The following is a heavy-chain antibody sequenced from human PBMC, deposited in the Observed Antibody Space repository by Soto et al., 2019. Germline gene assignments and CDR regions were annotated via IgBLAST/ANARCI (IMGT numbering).Heavy chain of an antibody. J-gene: IGHJ3*02. V-gene: IGHV2-5*01. D-gene: IGHD2-15*01. CDR2: INWNDDE. Sequence: QITLKESGPTLVKPTQTLTLTCTFSGFSLNTRAVGVGCIRQAPGKALEWLALINWNDDERYSPSLKDRLTITKDTSKNHVVLTMTNIGPVDTATYYCAHRHDLGGFDIWGQGTAVTVSS. CDR1: GFSLNTRAVG. CDR3: AHRHDLGGFDI.